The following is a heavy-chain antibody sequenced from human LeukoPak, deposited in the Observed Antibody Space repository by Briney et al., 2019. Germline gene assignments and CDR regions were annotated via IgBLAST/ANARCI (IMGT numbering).Heavy chain of an antibody. Sequence: GGSLRLSCAASGFTFSSYAMSWVRQAPGKGLEWVSGISGSGGSTNYADSVKGRFTISRDNSKNTLYLQMNSLRAEDTAVYYCAKEGSSGWYSHFDYWGQGTLVTVSS. CDR2: ISGSGGST. J-gene: IGHJ4*02. CDR3: AKEGSSGWYSHFDY. V-gene: IGHV3-23*01. CDR1: GFTFSSYA. D-gene: IGHD6-19*01.